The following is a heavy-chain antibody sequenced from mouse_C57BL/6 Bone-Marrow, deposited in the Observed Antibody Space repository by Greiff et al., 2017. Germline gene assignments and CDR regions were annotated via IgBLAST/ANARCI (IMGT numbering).Heavy chain of an antibody. CDR2: INPGSGGT. V-gene: IGHV1-54*01. CDR3: ARNDYGSSYDWYFDV. J-gene: IGHJ1*03. Sequence: QVQLKQSGAELVRPGTSVKVSCKASGYAFTNYLIEWVKQRPGQGLEWIGVINPGSGGTNYNEKFKGKATLTADKSSSTAYMQLSSLTSEDSAVYFCARNDYGSSYDWYFDVWGTGTTVTVSS. D-gene: IGHD1-1*01. CDR1: GYAFTNYL.